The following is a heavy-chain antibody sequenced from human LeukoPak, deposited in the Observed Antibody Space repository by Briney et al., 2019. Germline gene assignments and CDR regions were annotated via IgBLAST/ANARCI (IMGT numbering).Heavy chain of an antibody. D-gene: IGHD3-22*01. CDR1: GYTFNSYG. Sequence: ASVTVSCKASGYTFNSYGISEVRQAPGQGLEWMGWISAYNGNTNYAQKLQGRVTMTTDTSTSTAYMELRSLRSDDTAVYYCARDYYYYDSSGYPDYWGQGTLVTVSS. CDR3: ARDYYYYDSSGYPDY. V-gene: IGHV1-18*01. CDR2: ISAYNGNT. J-gene: IGHJ4*02.